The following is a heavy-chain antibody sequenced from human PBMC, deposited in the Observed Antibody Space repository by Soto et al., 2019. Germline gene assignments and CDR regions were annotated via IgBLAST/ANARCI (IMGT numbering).Heavy chain of an antibody. Sequence: LSLTCSASGGSLSSHYWSWIRQPPGKGLEWIGHIYYTGDTDYNPSLKSRVTMSVDTSRKQFSLRLSSVTAADTAVYYCARTYGAGYGLDVWGQGTTVTVSS. V-gene: IGHV4-59*11. D-gene: IGHD3-10*01. J-gene: IGHJ6*02. CDR1: GGSLSSHY. CDR3: ARTYGAGYGLDV. CDR2: IYYTGDT.